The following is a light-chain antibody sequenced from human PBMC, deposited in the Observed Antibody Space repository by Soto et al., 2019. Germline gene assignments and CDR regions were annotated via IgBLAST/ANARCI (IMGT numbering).Light chain of an antibody. Sequence: TVLTQSPGTLSLSPGERATLSCRASQSFSSTYLAWYQQKPGQAPRLLIYGASSRATGIPDRFSGGGSGTDFSLTISRLEPGDFAIYYCQQRSDWPPWTVGQGTKG. V-gene: IGKV3D-20*02. J-gene: IGKJ1*01. CDR1: QSFSSTY. CDR2: GAS. CDR3: QQRSDWPPWT.